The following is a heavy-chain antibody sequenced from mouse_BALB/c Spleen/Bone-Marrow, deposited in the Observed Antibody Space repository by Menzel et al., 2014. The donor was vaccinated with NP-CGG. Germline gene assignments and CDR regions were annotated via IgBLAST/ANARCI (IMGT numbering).Heavy chain of an antibody. Sequence: VQLQQSGAELVKPGASVRLSCTASGFNIKDIYIHWMKQRPEQGLEWIGRIDPANGYTKFDPKFQDKATITADTSSNTANLQFGSLTSEDTAVYYCASSGTGGYFDCWGQGTTLTVSS. CDR3: ASSGTGGYFDC. V-gene: IGHV14-3*02. D-gene: IGHD3-3*01. J-gene: IGHJ2*01. CDR1: GFNIKDIY. CDR2: IDPANGYT.